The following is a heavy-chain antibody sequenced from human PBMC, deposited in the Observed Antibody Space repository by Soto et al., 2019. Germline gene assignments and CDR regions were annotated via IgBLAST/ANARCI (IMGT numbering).Heavy chain of an antibody. J-gene: IGHJ3*02. CDR3: ARPNAAPEEDDAFDI. CDR2: ISAYNGNT. D-gene: IGHD6-13*01. V-gene: IGHV1-18*01. Sequence: ASVKVSCKASGYTFTSYGISWVRQAPGQGLEWMGWISAYNGNTNYAQKLQGRVTMTTDPSTSTAYMELRSLRSDDTAVYYCARPNAAPEEDDAFDIWGQGTMVTVSS. CDR1: GYTFTSYG.